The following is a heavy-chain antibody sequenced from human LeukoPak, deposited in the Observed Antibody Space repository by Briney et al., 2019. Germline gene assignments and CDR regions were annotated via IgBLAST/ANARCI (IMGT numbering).Heavy chain of an antibody. CDR3: AKRGSVAGPSYYFDY. Sequence: GGSLRLSCAASGFSVSSNYMSWVRQAPGKGLEWVSVIYSGGSTYYADSVKGRFTISRDNSKNTLYLQMNSLRAEDTAVYYCAKRGSVAGPSYYFDYWGQGTLVTVSS. J-gene: IGHJ4*02. CDR2: IYSGGST. CDR1: GFSVSSNY. V-gene: IGHV3-53*01. D-gene: IGHD6-19*01.